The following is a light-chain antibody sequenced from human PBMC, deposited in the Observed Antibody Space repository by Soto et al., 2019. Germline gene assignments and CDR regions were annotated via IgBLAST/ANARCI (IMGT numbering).Light chain of an antibody. CDR2: DAS. V-gene: IGKV1-5*01. Sequence: DIQVTQSPSTLSASVGDRVTITCRASQSISGWLAWYQQKPGKAPKLMIYDASSLESGVPSRFSGSGSGTEFTITISSLQPDDFATYYCQQYNTYRTFGQGTKV. CDR1: QSISGW. CDR3: QQYNTYRT. J-gene: IGKJ1*01.